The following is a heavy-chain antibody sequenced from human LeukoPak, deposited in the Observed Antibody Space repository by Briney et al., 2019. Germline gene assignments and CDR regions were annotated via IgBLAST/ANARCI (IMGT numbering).Heavy chain of an antibody. CDR3: AMLQWLVNDAFDI. J-gene: IGHJ3*02. V-gene: IGHV3-23*01. Sequence: GGSLRLSCAASGFTFSSYAMSWVRQAPGKGLEWVSAISGSGGSTYYADSVKGRFTISRDNSKNTLYLQMNSLRAEDTAVYYCAMLQWLVNDAFDIWGQGTMVTVSS. CDR1: GFTFSSYA. D-gene: IGHD6-19*01. CDR2: ISGSGGST.